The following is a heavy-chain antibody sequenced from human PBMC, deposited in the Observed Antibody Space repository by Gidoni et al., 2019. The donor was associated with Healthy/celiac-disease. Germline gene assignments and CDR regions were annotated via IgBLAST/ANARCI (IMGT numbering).Heavy chain of an antibody. D-gene: IGHD3-9*01. CDR1: GYTFPSYG. CDR2: ISAYNGNT. CDR3: ARDGRKWDILTGYEVSMDV. J-gene: IGHJ6*02. Sequence: QVQLVQSGAEVKKPGASVKVSCKASGYTFPSYGISWVRQAPGQGLEWMGWISAYNGNTNYAQKLQGRVTMTTDTSTSTAYMELRSLRSDDTAVYYCARDGRKWDILTGYEVSMDVWGQGTTVTVSS. V-gene: IGHV1-18*04.